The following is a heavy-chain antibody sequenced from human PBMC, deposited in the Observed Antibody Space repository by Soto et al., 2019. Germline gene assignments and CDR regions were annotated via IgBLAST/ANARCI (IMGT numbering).Heavy chain of an antibody. J-gene: IGHJ6*03. D-gene: IGHD2-2*01. Sequence: PGGSLRLSCAASGFTFSTYNMNWVRQAPGKGLEWVSSISSGSSYIYYADSVKGRFTISRDNAKNPLYLQMNSLRAGDTAVYYCAREGCTSTSCYVHYYYYMDVWGKGTTVTVSS. CDR1: GFTFSTYN. CDR3: AREGCTSTSCYVHYYYYMDV. CDR2: ISSGSSYI. V-gene: IGHV3-21*01.